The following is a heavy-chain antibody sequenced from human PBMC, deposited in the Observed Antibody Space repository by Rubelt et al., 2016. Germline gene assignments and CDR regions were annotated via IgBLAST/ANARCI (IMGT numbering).Heavy chain of an antibody. CDR2: FSDYHGKT. J-gene: IGHJ6*02. Sequence: QVQLVQSGAEVKKPGASVKVSCKASGYTFTSYGTSWVRQAPGQGLEWMGLFSDYHGKTNYAQKRQGGVSMTNDTSTSTDYMGLRSLRSDETAVYYCAREGVKGSRKDGMDVWGQGTTVTVSS. CDR1: GYTFTSYG. CDR3: AREGVKGSRKDGMDV. V-gene: IGHV1-18*01. D-gene: IGHD2-8*01.